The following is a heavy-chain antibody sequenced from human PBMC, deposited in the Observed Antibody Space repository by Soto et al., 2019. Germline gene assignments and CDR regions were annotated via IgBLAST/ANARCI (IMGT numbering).Heavy chain of an antibody. D-gene: IGHD3-16*01. V-gene: IGHV4-30-4*01. CDR2: IYYSGST. CDR3: ARDTTRGNYYYYGMDV. CDR1: GGSISSGDYY. Sequence: SETLSLTCTVSGGSISSGDYYRSWIRQPPGKGLEWIGYIYYSGSTYYNPSLKSRVTISVDTSRNQFSLKLSSVTAADTAVYYCARDTTRGNYYYYGMDVWGQGNTVTVSS. J-gene: IGHJ6*02.